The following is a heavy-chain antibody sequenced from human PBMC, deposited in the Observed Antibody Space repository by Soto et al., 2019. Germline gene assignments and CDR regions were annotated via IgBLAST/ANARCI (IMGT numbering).Heavy chain of an antibody. CDR2: ISAYNGNT. CDR3: ARAVALQLVEEGWFDP. D-gene: IGHD6-13*01. J-gene: IGHJ5*02. V-gene: IGHV1-18*01. CDR1: GYTFTSYG. Sequence: QVQLVQSGAEVKKPGASVKVSCKASGYTFTSYGISWVRQAPGQGLEWMGWISAYNGNTNYAQKLQGRVTMTTDAATSTSYMELRSLRSDDTAVYYCARAVALQLVEEGWFDPWCQGTLVTVSS.